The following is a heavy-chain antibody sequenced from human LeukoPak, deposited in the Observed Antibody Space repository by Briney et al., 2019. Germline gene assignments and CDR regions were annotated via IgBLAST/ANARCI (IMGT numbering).Heavy chain of an antibody. CDR1: GGSISSYY. Sequence: SETLSLTCTVFGGSISSYYWSWIRQPPGKGLEWIGEINHSGSTNYNPSLKSRVTISVDTSKNQFSLKLSSVTAADTAVYYCARGRGYCSGCSCYPAYWGQGTLVTVSS. V-gene: IGHV4-34*01. CDR2: INHSGST. D-gene: IGHD2-15*01. J-gene: IGHJ4*02. CDR3: ARGRGYCSGCSCYPAY.